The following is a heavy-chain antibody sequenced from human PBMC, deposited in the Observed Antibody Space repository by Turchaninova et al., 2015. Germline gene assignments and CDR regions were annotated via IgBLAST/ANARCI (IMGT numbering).Heavy chain of an antibody. CDR3: VIVYYDYTWGSYREGTPFDF. D-gene: IGHD3-16*02. J-gene: IGHJ4*02. CDR1: GYTFTDYY. CDR2: LTPNSGAT. V-gene: IGHV1-2*02. Sequence: QVQLVHSGAEVKKPGASVKVSCKASGYTFTDYYMHWVRPAPGQGLEWMGWLTPNSGATNYAKVYQCRTTMNRDTSINTAYIELNRLRFDDTAVYYCVIVYYDYTWGSYREGTPFDFWGQGTLVTVSS.